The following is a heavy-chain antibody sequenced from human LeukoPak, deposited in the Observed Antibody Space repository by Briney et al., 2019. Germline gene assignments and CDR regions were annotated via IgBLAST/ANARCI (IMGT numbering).Heavy chain of an antibody. CDR2: IRNSGGTT. CDR3: AKDRGY. V-gene: IGHV3-23*01. CDR1: GFNFTIFG. Sequence: GGSLRLSCAASGFNFTIFGMIWVRQAPGKGLEWVSGIRNSGGTTNYADSVKGRFTISRDNSKDTLYLQMNSLRAEDTAVYYCAKDRGYWGQGTLVTVSA. J-gene: IGHJ4*02.